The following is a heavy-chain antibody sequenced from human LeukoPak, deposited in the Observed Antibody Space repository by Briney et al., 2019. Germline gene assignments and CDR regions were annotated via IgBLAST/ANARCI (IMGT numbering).Heavy chain of an antibody. V-gene: IGHV3-74*01. D-gene: IGHD3-22*01. Sequence: PGGSLRLSCAASGFDFSSNWMHWVRHAPGQGLVWVSRIKGDGISTNYADSVKGRFIISRDISKNTLYLQMNSLRAEDSALYYCARGGRGSAAVVAPRSFDIWGQGTMVTVSS. CDR3: ARGGRGSAAVVAPRSFDI. J-gene: IGHJ3*02. CDR2: IKGDGIST. CDR1: GFDFSSNW.